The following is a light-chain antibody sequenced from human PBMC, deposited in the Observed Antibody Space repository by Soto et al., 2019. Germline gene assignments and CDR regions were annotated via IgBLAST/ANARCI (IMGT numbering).Light chain of an antibody. Sequence: LTQPPSASGSPGQSVTISCTGTSSDVGAYDYVSWYQQHPGKAPKLMIYEVSQRPSGVPDRFSGSKSGNTASLTISGLQAEDEGDYYCSSFAGINNLLFGGGTQLTVL. CDR1: SSDVGAYDY. CDR3: SSFAGINNLL. CDR2: EVS. V-gene: IGLV2-8*01. J-gene: IGLJ2*01.